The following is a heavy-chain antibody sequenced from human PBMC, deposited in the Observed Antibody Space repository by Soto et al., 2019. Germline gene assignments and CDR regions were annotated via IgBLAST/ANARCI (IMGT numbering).Heavy chain of an antibody. V-gene: IGHV4-31*03. Sequence: QVQLQESGPGLVKPSQTLSLTCTVSGGSISSGGYYWSWIRQHPGKGLEWIGYIYYRGSTYYNPSLKCRFTISVDTSKNQFSRKPSSLTAADTAAYSGARGRTSSPAPGDYGGQGTLVTVSS. CDR1: GGSISSGGYY. D-gene: IGHD2-2*01. CDR2: IYYRGST. J-gene: IGHJ4*02. CDR3: ARGRTSSPAPGDY.